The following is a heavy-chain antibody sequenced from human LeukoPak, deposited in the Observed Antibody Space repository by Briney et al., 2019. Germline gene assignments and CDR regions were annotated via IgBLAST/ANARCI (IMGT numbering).Heavy chain of an antibody. Sequence: ASVKVSCKASGYTFTSYGISWVRQAPGQGREWMGWISAYNGNTNYAQKLQGRVTMTTDTSTSTAYMELRSLRSDDTAVYYCARDVVSIPPGHFDIWGQGTMVTVSS. V-gene: IGHV1-18*01. CDR2: ISAYNGNT. CDR3: ARDVVSIPPGHFDI. J-gene: IGHJ3*02. D-gene: IGHD2-21*01. CDR1: GYTFTSYG.